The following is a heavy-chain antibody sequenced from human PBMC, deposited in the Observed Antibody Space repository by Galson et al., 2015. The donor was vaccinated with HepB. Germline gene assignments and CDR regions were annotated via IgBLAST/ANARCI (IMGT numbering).Heavy chain of an antibody. CDR3: AGDRLHGGAPTLDY. D-gene: IGHD2-21*01. J-gene: IGHJ4*02. CDR2: IKQDGSEQ. V-gene: IGHV3-7*03. CDR1: GFSFSNYW. Sequence: SLRLSCAVSGFSFSNYWMTWVRQAPGKGLEWVANIKQDGSEQYYVGTVKGRFTITRDNAKNSLYLQMNSLRAEDTAVYSCAGDRLHGGAPTLDYWGQGALVTASS.